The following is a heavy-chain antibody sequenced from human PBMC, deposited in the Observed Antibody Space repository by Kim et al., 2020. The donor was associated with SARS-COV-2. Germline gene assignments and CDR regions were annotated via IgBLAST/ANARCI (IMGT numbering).Heavy chain of an antibody. CDR2: ISKGSDII. Sequence: GGSLRLSCAASGFNFNVHGVNWVRQAPGKGLEWVSYISKGSDIIYFTDSVKGRFTVSRDNAKNSLFLQMSSLRVEDTAVYYCARGASHYGWGGLCDNWGQGTLVTVSS. D-gene: IGHD3-10*01. V-gene: IGHV3-48*04. CDR1: GFNFNVHG. CDR3: ARGASHYGWGGLCDN. J-gene: IGHJ4*02.